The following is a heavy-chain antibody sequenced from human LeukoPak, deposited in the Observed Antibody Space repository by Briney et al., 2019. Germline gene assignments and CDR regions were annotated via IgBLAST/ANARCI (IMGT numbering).Heavy chain of an antibody. V-gene: IGHV3-48*03. Sequence: PGGSLRLSCVVSGFSFNTYEMNWVRQSPGKGLEWISYITSSGSDKFYADSVKGRFTISRDNAKNSLWLQMHSLRAEDTAVYYCAKDPRVGSRVATPCHWGQGTLVTVSS. J-gene: IGHJ4*02. CDR3: AKDPRVGSRVATPCH. D-gene: IGHD5-24*01. CDR2: ITSSGSDK. CDR1: GFSFNTYE.